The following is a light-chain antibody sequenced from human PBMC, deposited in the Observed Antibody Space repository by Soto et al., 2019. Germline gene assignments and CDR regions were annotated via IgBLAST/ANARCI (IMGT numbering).Light chain of an antibody. CDR3: QQYGSSPPRT. CDR2: GAS. CDR1: QSISSK. V-gene: IGKV3-20*01. Sequence: EIVLTQSPATLSLSPGERATLSCRASQSISSKLAWYQQKPGQAPRLLIYGASTRATDVPDRFSGSGSGADFTLTISRLEPEDFAVYYCQQYGSSPPRTFGQGTKVDIK. J-gene: IGKJ1*01.